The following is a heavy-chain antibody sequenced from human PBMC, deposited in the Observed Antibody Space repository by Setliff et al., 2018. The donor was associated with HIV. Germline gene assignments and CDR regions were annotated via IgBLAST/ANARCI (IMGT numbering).Heavy chain of an antibody. CDR1: GLTFNRYW. CDR2: ISSDGGTI. V-gene: IGHV3-48*01. D-gene: IGHD6-19*01. J-gene: IGHJ4*02. CDR3: ARELYSTGKSLDF. Sequence: GGSLRLSCVASGLTFNRYWMSWVRQVPGKGLEWVAYISSDGGTIYYADSVKGRFTISRDNAKNSLSLQMNSLRAEDTAVYYCARELYSTGKSLDFWGQGTLVTVSS.